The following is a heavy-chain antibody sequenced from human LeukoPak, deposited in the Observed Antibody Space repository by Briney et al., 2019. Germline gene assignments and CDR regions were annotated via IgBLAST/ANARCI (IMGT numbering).Heavy chain of an antibody. D-gene: IGHD6-19*01. Sequence: ASVKVSCKASGYTFTNYDMHWVRQAPGQRLEWMGWFNVGKGNTKYSEKFRGRVTMTRDTSASTVYMELSSLRSEDTAIYYCARDKAGPDYWGQGTLVTVSS. CDR2: FNVGKGNT. V-gene: IGHV1-3*01. CDR3: ARDKAGPDY. CDR1: GYTFTNYD. J-gene: IGHJ4*02.